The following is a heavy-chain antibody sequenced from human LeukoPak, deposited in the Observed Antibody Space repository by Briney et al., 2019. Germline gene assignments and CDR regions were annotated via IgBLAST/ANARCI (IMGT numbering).Heavy chain of an antibody. CDR1: GFTFRSYG. V-gene: IGHV3-33*01. D-gene: IGHD1-26*01. Sequence: GGSLRLSCAASGFTFRSYGMHWVRQAPGKGLEWVAVIWYDGSDKYYADSVKGRFTISRDNAKKTLYLQMNSLRVEDTAVYYCARGGSPPEALGDVFDIWGQGTMVTVSS. CDR2: IWYDGSDK. CDR3: ARGGSPPEALGDVFDI. J-gene: IGHJ3*02.